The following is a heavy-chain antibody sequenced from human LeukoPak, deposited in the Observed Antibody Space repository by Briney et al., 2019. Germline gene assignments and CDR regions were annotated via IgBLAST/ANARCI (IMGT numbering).Heavy chain of an antibody. D-gene: IGHD6-13*01. V-gene: IGHV4-59*01. CDR1: GGSISSYY. Sequence: PSETLSLTCTVSGGSISSYYWSWIRQPPGEGLWWIGYIYYSGTTNYNPSLKSRVTISVDTSKNQFSLKLSSVTAADTAVYYCARGVYIAAAQYGYWGQGTLVTVSS. CDR3: ARGVYIAAAQYGY. J-gene: IGHJ4*02. CDR2: IYYSGTT.